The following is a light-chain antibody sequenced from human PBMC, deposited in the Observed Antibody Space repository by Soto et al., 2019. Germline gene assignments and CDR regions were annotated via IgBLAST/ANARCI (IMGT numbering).Light chain of an antibody. CDR1: QTISSW. CDR2: KAS. V-gene: IGKV1-5*03. J-gene: IGKJ1*01. CDR3: QQYKSYSSWT. Sequence: DIQMTQSPSTLSGSVGDRVTITCRASQTISSWLAWYQQKPGKAPKLLIYKASYLQSWVPSTFSGSGSGTEFTLTISSLQPDDFATYYCQQYKSYSSWTFGQGTKVDI.